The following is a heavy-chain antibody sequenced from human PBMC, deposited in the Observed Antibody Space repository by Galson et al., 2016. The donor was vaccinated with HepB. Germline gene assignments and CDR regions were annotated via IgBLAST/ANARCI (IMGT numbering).Heavy chain of an antibody. CDR1: GFTFNRRG. D-gene: IGHD2/OR15-2a*01. J-gene: IGHJ4*02. CDR2: DSMDGRRK. V-gene: IGHV3-30*18. CDR3: AKRHEYCPPVGCSVDS. Sequence: SLRLSCAASGFTFNRRGMHWVRQAPGKGLAWVAADSMDGRRKFYEDSVKGRFTISRDNSNNMLVLQMSSLRVDDTAVYYCAKRHEYCPPVGCSVDSWGQGALVSVSS.